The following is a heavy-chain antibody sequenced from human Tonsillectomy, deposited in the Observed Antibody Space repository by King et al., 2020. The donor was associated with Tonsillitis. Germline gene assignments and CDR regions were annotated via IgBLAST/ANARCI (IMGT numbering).Heavy chain of an antibody. V-gene: IGHV3-7*01. J-gene: IGHJ4*02. CDR3: ARDWHLGVDY. Sequence: VQLVESGGGLVQPGGSLRLSCAASGFTFSTYWMNWVRQAPGKGLEWVANIKKDGSEKYYVDSVKGRFTIYRDNSKNSLYLQMNSLGGEDTAVYYCARDWHLGVDYWGQGTLVTVSS. CDR1: GFTFSTYW. D-gene: IGHD1-26*01. CDR2: IKKDGSEK.